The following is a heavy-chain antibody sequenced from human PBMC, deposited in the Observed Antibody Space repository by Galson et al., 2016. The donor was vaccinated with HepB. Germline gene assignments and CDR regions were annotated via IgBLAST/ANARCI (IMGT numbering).Heavy chain of an antibody. CDR2: MNTANGNT. CDR1: GYTLTTGG. J-gene: IGHJ6*02. Sequence: SVKVSCKASGYTLTTGGISWVRQAPGQGLEWMGWMNTANGNTRYSENLQGRVTITWDTAATTAYMDLSSLRSEDTAVYYCARDFHGMDVWGQGTTVTVSS. V-gene: IGHV1-18*01. CDR3: ARDFHGMDV.